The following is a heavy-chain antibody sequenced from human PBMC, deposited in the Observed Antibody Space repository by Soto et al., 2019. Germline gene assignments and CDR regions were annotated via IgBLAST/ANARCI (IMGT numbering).Heavy chain of an antibody. V-gene: IGHV2-5*02. Sequence: QITWKESGPPLVRPAQPLTLTCAFSGFSLTTTRMGVAWIRQPPGKALEWLALLYWDDDKRYSPSLKNRLTVSKDTSTNRVVLTITNISPDDTGTYFCAHAGDFDLLSFDRWGPGTLVTVSS. D-gene: IGHD2-15*01. J-gene: IGHJ4*02. CDR2: LYWDDDK. CDR1: GFSLTTTRMG. CDR3: AHAGDFDLLSFDR.